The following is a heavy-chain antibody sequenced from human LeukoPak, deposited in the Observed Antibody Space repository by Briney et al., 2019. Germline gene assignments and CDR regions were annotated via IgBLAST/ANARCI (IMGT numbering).Heavy chain of an antibody. V-gene: IGHV3-21*01. J-gene: IGHJ3*02. CDR3: ARDYSLIAVAGTDDAFDI. CDR2: ISSSSSYI. D-gene: IGHD6-19*01. CDR1: GFTFSSYS. Sequence: GGSLRLSCAASGFTFSSYSMNWVRQAPGKGLEWVSSISSSSSYIYYADSVKGRFTISRDNAKNSLYLQMISLRAEDTAVYYCARDYSLIAVAGTDDAFDIWGQGTMVTVSS.